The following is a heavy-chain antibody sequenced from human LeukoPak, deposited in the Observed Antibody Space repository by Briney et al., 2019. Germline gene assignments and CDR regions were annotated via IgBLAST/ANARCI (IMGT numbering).Heavy chain of an antibody. CDR2: ISDHGKSR. D-gene: IGHD6-13*01. Sequence: PGESLRLSCAASGFRFSTYGMHWVRQTPGKGLEWVSYISDHGKSRNYVDSVKGRFTISRDNAKNSLYLQMSSLRVEDTAVYFCARARIAAPLLDYWGQGTLVTVSS. CDR3: ARARIAAPLLDY. CDR1: GFRFSTYG. V-gene: IGHV3-48*03. J-gene: IGHJ4*02.